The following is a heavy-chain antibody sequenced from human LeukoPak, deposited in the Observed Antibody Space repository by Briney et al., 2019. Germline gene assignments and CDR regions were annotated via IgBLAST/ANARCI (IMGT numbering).Heavy chain of an antibody. CDR1: GGSISSGGYY. V-gene: IGHV4-31*03. Sequence: SQTLSLTCTVSGGSISSGGYYWSWIRQHPGKGLEWIGYIYYSGSTYYNPSLKSRATISVDTSKNQFSLKLSSVTAADTAVYYCARDGIAAAGMGVDPWGQGTLVTVSS. J-gene: IGHJ5*02. D-gene: IGHD6-13*01. CDR2: IYYSGST. CDR3: ARDGIAAAGMGVDP.